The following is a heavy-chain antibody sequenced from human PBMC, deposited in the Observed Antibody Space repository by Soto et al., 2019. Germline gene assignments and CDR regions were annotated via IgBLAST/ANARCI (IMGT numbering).Heavy chain of an antibody. CDR2: INPNSGGT. J-gene: IGHJ4*02. V-gene: IGHV1-2*02. D-gene: IGHD2-15*01. Sequence: ASMKVSCKASGYTFTGYYMHWVRQAPGQGLDWMGWINPNSGGTNYAQKLQGRVTMTRDPSISTAYMELSRLRSDDTAVYYCARDIDMDIVVEVAATAPGYWGQGTLVTVSS. CDR1: GYTFTGYY. CDR3: ARDIDMDIVVEVAATAPGY.